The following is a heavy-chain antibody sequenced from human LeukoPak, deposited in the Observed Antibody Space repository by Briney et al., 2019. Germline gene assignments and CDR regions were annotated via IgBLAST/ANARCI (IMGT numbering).Heavy chain of an antibody. J-gene: IGHJ4*02. CDR1: GFTVSSNY. V-gene: IGHV3-66*01. CDR3: ARDIRAGYDY. Sequence: PGGSLRLSCAASGFTVSSNYMSWVRQAPGKGLEWVSGIYSGGTTYYADSVKGRFTISRDNSKNTLYLQMNSLRVEDTAVYYCARDIRAGYDYWGQGTLVTVSS. D-gene: IGHD5-18*01. CDR2: IYSGGTT.